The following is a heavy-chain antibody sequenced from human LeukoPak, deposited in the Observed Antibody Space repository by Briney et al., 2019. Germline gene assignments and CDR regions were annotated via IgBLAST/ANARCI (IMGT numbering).Heavy chain of an antibody. J-gene: IGHJ4*02. CDR3: AKDGYDSSGHDIAFDY. CDR1: GFTFSSYA. D-gene: IGHD3-22*01. Sequence: PGGSLRLSCAASGFTFSSYAMSWVRQAPGKGLEWVSAISGSGGSTYYADSVKGRFTISRDNSKNTLYLQINSLRAEDTAVYYCAKDGYDSSGHDIAFDYWGQGTLVTVSS. CDR2: ISGSGGST. V-gene: IGHV3-23*01.